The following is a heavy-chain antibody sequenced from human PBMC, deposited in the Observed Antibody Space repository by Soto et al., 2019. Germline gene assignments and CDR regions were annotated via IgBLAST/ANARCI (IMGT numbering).Heavy chain of an antibody. Sequence: SQTLSLTCAISGDTVSSNSAGWNCIIHSPSRGLEWLGRTHYRSKWYNDYAVSVKSRITINPDTSKNQFSLQLNSVTPEDTAVYYCGRSVRGHVVKYFDYWGQGTLVTVSS. V-gene: IGHV6-1*01. CDR2: THYRSKWYN. CDR1: GDTVSSNSAG. CDR3: GRSVRGHVVKYFDY. D-gene: IGHD3-10*01. J-gene: IGHJ4*02.